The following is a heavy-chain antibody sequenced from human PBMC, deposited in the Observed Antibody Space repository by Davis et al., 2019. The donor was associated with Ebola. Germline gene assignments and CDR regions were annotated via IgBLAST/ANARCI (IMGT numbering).Heavy chain of an antibody. D-gene: IGHD1-26*01. J-gene: IGHJ6*02. V-gene: IGHV1-46*01. CDR1: GYTFTSYY. Sequence: ASVKVSCKASGYTFTSYYMHWVRQAPGQGLEWMGIINPSGGSTSYAQKFQGRVTMTRDTSTSTVYMELSSLRAEDTAVYYCAREARMGATKSYYYYGMDVWGQGTTVTVSS. CDR2: INPSGGST. CDR3: AREARMGATKSYYYYGMDV.